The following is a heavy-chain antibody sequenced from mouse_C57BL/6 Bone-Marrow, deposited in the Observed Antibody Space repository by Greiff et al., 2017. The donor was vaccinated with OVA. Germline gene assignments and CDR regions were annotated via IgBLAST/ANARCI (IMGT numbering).Heavy chain of an antibody. D-gene: IGHD2-4*01. CDR2: IDPENGDT. CDR3: ILLRRKAMDY. Sequence: VQLQQPGAELVRPGASVKLSCTASGFNIKDDYMHWVKQRPEQGLEWIGWIDPENGDTEYASKFQGKATITADTSSNTAYLQLSSLTSEDTAVYYCILLRRKAMDYWGQGTSVTVSS. V-gene: IGHV14-4*01. J-gene: IGHJ4*01. CDR1: GFNIKDDY.